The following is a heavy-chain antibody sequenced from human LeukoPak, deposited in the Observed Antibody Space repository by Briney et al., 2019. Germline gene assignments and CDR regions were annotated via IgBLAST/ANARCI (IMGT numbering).Heavy chain of an antibody. J-gene: IGHJ5*02. CDR3: ARLIAVAGTAFDP. V-gene: IGHV4-38-2*02. CDR2: IYHSGST. Sequence: SETLSLTCTVSGYSISSGYYWGWIRRPPGKGLEWIGSIYHSGSTYYNPSLKSRVTISVDTSKNQISLKLSSVTAADTAVYYCARLIAVAGTAFDPWGQGTLVTVSS. CDR1: GYSISSGYY. D-gene: IGHD6-19*01.